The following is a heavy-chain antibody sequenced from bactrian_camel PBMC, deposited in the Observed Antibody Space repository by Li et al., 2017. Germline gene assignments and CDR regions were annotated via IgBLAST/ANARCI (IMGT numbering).Heavy chain of an antibody. V-gene: IGHV3S54*01. D-gene: IGHD2*01. Sequence: HVQLVESGGGSVQTGGSLRLSCAHSPPTTQSPKCLAWFRQAPGKEREGVATIDISSGSSWVADSVKGRFTVSQDNAQNTLYLQMDNLQPEDTAMYYCGAERPGIGSGGHCYSVNIAAGGKPDFGYWGQGTQVTVS. J-gene: IGHJ6*01. CDR1: PPTTQSPKC. CDR2: IDISSGSS. CDR3: GAERPGIGSGGHCYSVNIAAGGKPDFGY.